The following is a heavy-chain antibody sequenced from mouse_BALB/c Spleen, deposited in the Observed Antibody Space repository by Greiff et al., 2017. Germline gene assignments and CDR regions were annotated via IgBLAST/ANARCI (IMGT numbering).Heavy chain of an antibody. V-gene: IGHV1-69*02. CDR1: GYTFTSYW. Sequence: VQLKQPGAELVKPGASVKLSCKASGYTFTSYWMHWVKQRPGQGLEWIGEIDPSDSYTNYNQKFKGKATLTVDKSSSTAYMQLSSLTSEDSAVYYCARRELTGPYYYAMDYWGQGTSVTVSS. CDR3: ARRELTGPYYYAMDY. J-gene: IGHJ4*01. CDR2: IDPSDSYT. D-gene: IGHD4-1*01.